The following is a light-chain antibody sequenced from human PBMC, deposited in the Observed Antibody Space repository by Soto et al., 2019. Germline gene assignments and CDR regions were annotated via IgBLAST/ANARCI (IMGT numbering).Light chain of an antibody. Sequence: EIVMTQSPATLYVSPGERATLSCRASQSVNSNLAWYQQKPGQVPRLLIYGASSRATGIPARFSGSGSGTEFTLTLTSLQSEDFAVYYCQQYNSWPRTFGQGTKVEIK. CDR1: QSVNSN. J-gene: IGKJ1*01. CDR2: GAS. V-gene: IGKV3-15*01. CDR3: QQYNSWPRT.